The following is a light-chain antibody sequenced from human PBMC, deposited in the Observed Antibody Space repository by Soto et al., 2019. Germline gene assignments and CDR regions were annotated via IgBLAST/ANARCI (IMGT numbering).Light chain of an antibody. J-gene: IGKJ2*01. CDR2: GAS. CDR1: QAISYN. V-gene: IGKV3-15*01. Sequence: TIMTQSPGTLSVSPGERATISCSASQAISYNVAWYQHFPGQAPRLLIHGASTRANGVPARFSGSGSGTDFTLTITSVQSEDFATYYCQQYNDWPTHYPFGRGTKLEI. CDR3: QQYNDWPTHYP.